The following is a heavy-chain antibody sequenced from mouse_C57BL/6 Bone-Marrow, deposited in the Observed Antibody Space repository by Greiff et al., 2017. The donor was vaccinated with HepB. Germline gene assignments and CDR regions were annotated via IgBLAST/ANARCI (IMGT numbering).Heavy chain of an antibody. CDR1: GYTFTDYY. Sequence: EVQLQQSGPELVKPGASVKISCKASGYTFTDYYMNWVKQSHGKSLEWIGDINPNNGGTSYNQKFKGKATLTVDKSSSTAYMELRSLTSEDSAVYYCARWGTTEFAYWGQGTLVTVSA. D-gene: IGHD1-1*01. J-gene: IGHJ3*01. V-gene: IGHV1-26*01. CDR3: ARWGTTEFAY. CDR2: INPNNGGT.